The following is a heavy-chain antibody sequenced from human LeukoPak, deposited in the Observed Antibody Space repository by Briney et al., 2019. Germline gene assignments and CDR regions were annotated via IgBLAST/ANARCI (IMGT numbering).Heavy chain of an antibody. Sequence: SETLSLTCTVSGGSISSYYWSWIRQPPGKGLEWIGYIFYTGSTNYNPSLKSRVTISVLTSKNRFSLKLSSVTAADTAVYYCARGGVPGLVGTKVRRPWFDPWGQGTLVTVSS. D-gene: IGHD1-7*01. J-gene: IGHJ5*02. CDR3: ARGGVPGLVGTKVRRPWFDP. V-gene: IGHV4-59*12. CDR2: IFYTGST. CDR1: GGSISSYY.